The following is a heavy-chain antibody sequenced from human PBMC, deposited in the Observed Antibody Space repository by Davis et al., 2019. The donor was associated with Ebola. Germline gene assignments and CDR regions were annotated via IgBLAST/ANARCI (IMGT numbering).Heavy chain of an antibody. D-gene: IGHD6-19*01. CDR3: ARDTVAGTFPYYYYYGMDV. Sequence: ASVKVSCKASGYTFTGYYMHWVRQAPGQGLEWMGIINPSGGSTSYAQKFQGRVTMTRDTSTSTVYMELSSLRSEDTAVYYCARDTVAGTFPYYYYYGMDVWGQGTTVTVSS. CDR1: GYTFTGYY. V-gene: IGHV1-46*01. CDR2: INPSGGST. J-gene: IGHJ6*02.